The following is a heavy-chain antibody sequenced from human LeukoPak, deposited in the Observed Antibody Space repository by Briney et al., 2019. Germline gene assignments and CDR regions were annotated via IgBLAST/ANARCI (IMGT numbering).Heavy chain of an antibody. CDR2: IYYSGST. V-gene: IGHV4-31*03. CDR3: ARARRVVVVHDY. J-gene: IGHJ4*02. CDR1: GGSISSGGYY. D-gene: IGHD2-15*01. Sequence: SETLSLTCTVSGGSISSGGYYWSWIRQHPGKDLEWIGYIYYSGSTYYNPSLKSRVTISVDTSKNQFSLKLSSVTAADTAVYYCARARRVVVVHDYWGQGTLVTVSS.